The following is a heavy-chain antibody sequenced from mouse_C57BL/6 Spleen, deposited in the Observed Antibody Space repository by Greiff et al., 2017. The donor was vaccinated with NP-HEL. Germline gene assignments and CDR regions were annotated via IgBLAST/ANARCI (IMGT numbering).Heavy chain of an antibody. CDR3: ARSGLRQYYFDY. CDR2: IHPNSGST. V-gene: IGHV1-64*01. J-gene: IGHJ2*01. D-gene: IGHD2-4*01. Sequence: VQLQQSGAELVKPGASVKLSCKASGYTFTSYWMHWVKQRPGQGLEWIGMIHPNSGSTNYNEKFKSKATLTVDKSSSTAYMQLSSLTSEDSAVYYCARSGLRQYYFDYWGQGTTLTVSS. CDR1: GYTFTSYW.